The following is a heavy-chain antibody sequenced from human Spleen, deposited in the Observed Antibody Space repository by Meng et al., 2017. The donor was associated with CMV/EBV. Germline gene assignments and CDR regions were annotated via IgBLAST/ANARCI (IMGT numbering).Heavy chain of an antibody. D-gene: IGHD3-3*01. Sequence: ASVKVSCKASGGTFSSYAISWVRQAPGQGVEWMGWINTYNGDTNYAQKLQGRVTMTTDRSTRIAYMELRSLRSDDTAIYYCAKSITIFQIDYWGQGTLVTVSS. J-gene: IGHJ4*02. CDR3: AKSITIFQIDY. V-gene: IGHV1-18*04. CDR2: INTYNGDT. CDR1: GGTFSSYA.